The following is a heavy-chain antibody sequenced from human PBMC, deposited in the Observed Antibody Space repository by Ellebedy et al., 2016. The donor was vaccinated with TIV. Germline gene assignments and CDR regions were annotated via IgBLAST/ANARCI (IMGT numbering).Heavy chain of an antibody. CDR2: IVSSGST. CDR3: ARSNISFFGETDAFEI. D-gene: IGHD3-16*01. Sequence: MPSETLSPTCTVSYGSISSYYWSWIRQPPGKGLEWLGYIVSSGSTTYNPSLKSRLTMSIDTSKKQISLNLSSVTAADTGIFFCARSNISFFGETDAFEIWGQGTRVTVSS. V-gene: IGHV4-59*01. CDR1: YGSISSYY. J-gene: IGHJ3*02.